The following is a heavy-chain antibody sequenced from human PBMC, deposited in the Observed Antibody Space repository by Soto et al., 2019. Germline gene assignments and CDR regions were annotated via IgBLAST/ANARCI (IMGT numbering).Heavy chain of an antibody. CDR1: GYTFTSYA. CDR2: INAGNGNT. V-gene: IGHV1-3*01. CDR3: ARDRPLLWFGEFLFYGMDF. J-gene: IGHJ6*02. Sequence: ASVKVSCKASGYTFTSYAMHWVRQAPGQRLEWMGWINAGNGNTKYSQKFQGRVTITRDTSASTAYMELSSLRSEDTAVYYCARDRPLLWFGEFLFYGMDFWGQGTTVTVSS. D-gene: IGHD3-10*01.